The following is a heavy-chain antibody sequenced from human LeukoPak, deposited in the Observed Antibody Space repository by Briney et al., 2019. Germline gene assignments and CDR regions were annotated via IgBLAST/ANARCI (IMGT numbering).Heavy chain of an antibody. CDR1: GYTFTCYY. J-gene: IGHJ3*02. CDR3: ARGSENYYDSSGPYI. D-gene: IGHD3-22*01. Sequence: ASVKVSCKASGYTFTCYYMHWVRQAPGQGLEWMGWINPNSGGTNYAQKFQGRVTMTRDTSISTAYMELSRLRSDDTAVYYCARGSENYYDSSGPYIWGQGTMVTVSS. V-gene: IGHV1-2*02. CDR2: INPNSGGT.